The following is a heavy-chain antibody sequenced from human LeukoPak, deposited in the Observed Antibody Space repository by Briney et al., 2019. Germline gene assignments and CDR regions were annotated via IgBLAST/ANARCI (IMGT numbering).Heavy chain of an antibody. D-gene: IGHD4-17*01. V-gene: IGHV3-23*01. CDR2: ISSNGGIT. Sequence: GGSLRLSCAASGFSFSSHVMSWVRQAPGKGLEWVSVISSNGGITYYADSVKGRFTISRDNSKTTLYLQLNSLRGEDTAVYYCASQTTVKYYFDYWGQGTLVTVSS. CDR3: ASQTTVKYYFDY. CDR1: GFSFSSHV. J-gene: IGHJ4*02.